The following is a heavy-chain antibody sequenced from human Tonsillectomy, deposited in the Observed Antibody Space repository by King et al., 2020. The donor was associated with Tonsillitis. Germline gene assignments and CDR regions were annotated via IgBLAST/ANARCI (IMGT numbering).Heavy chain of an antibody. CDR1: GFSFSTYG. CDR3: VKGGETYEFDSTGYFDY. V-gene: IGHV3-30*02. CDR2: IREGGSNE. Sequence: VQLVESGGGVVQPGGSLRLSCAASGFSFSTYGMHWVRQAPGKGLEWVAFIREGGSNENYADSVKGRFTISRDNSKNTLFLQINSLRPDDTAVYYCVKGGETYEFDSTGYFDYWGKGSLVTVSS. J-gene: IGHJ4*02. D-gene: IGHD3-22*01.